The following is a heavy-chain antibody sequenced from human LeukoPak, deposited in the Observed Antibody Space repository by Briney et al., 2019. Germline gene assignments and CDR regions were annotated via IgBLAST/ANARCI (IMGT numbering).Heavy chain of an antibody. CDR3: ARGGWGYYDILTGPPAFYFFDL. J-gene: IGHJ2*01. V-gene: IGHV3-21*01. CDR1: GFTFSSYS. CDR2: ISSNSSYI. D-gene: IGHD3-9*01. Sequence: GGSLRLSCAASGFTFSSYSMNWVRQAPGKGLEWVSSISSNSSYIYYADSVKARFTISRDNAKNSLTLQMDSLGAEDTAVYYCARGGWGYYDILTGPPAFYFFDLWGHGTLVTVSS.